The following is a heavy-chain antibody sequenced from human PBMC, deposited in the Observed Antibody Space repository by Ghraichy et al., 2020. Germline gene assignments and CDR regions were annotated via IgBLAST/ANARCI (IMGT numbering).Heavy chain of an antibody. D-gene: IGHD2-21*01. CDR1: GYTFTSYG. V-gene: IGHV1-18*01. J-gene: IGHJ6*02. Sequence: ASVKVSCKASGYTFTSYGISWVRQAPGQGLEWMGWISAYNGNTNYAQKLQGRVTMTTDTSTSTAYMELRSLRSDDTAVYYCARDVLSAGSIPYYYYGMDVWGQGTTVTVSS. CDR2: ISAYNGNT. CDR3: ARDVLSAGSIPYYYYGMDV.